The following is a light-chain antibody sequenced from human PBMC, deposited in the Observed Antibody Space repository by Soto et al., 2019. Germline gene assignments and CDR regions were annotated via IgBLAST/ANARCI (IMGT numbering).Light chain of an antibody. CDR3: QQGHNWPLT. V-gene: IGKV3-15*01. J-gene: IGKJ2*01. CDR1: QSISSE. Sequence: ETVMTQPPATLSLTPGERPTLSCRASQSISSELAWYQQRPGQPPRLLIYGASTRATGVPDRFTGSGSGSDFTLTISGLQSEDFAVYYCQQGHNWPLTFGQGTRLEI. CDR2: GAS.